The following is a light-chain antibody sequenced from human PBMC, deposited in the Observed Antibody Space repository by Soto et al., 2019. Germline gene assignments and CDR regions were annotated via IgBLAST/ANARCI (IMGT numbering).Light chain of an antibody. V-gene: IGKV3-11*01. Sequence: IVLTQSPATLSLSPGERATLSCRARQSVGSHLAWYQQKRGQAPRLLIYDASSRASGIPARFSGSGSGTDFTLTISSLEPEDFAVYYCQQGGNWPLTFGQGTRLEI. CDR2: DAS. CDR3: QQGGNWPLT. J-gene: IGKJ5*01. CDR1: QSVGSH.